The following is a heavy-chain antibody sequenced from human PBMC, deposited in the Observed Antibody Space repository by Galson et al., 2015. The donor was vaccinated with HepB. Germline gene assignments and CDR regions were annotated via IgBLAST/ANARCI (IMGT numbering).Heavy chain of an antibody. D-gene: IGHD3-9*01. J-gene: IGHJ4*02. V-gene: IGHV3-30-3*01. CDR2: ISPDGSRT. Sequence: SLRLSCAASGFTFSAYNMHWVRQAPVKGLEWLAIISPDGSRTFYADSARGQFTISRDNSKNTLFLQVDGLRPEDTAMYYCARDFEWNFDLWGQGTLVTVSS. CDR3: ARDFEWNFDL. CDR1: GFTFSAYN.